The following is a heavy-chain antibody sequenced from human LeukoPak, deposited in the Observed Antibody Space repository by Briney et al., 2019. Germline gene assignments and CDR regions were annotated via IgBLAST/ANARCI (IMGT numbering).Heavy chain of an antibody. CDR1: GYNFRNYG. CDR3: ARDSARGYSYGYNAFDI. CDR2: ITAGNGNT. Sequence: ASVKVSCKASGYNFRNYGIGWVRQAPRQGLEWMGWITAGNGNTSYAQKVQGRVTMTTDTSTSTAYMELRGLRSDDTAVYFCARDSARGYSYGYNAFDIWGQGTMVTVSS. J-gene: IGHJ3*02. V-gene: IGHV1-18*01. D-gene: IGHD5-18*01.